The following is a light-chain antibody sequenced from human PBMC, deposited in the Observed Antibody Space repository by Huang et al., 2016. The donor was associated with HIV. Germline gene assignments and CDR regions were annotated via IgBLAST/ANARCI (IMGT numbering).Light chain of an antibody. V-gene: IGKV3-20*01. CDR3: QQGGT. J-gene: IGKJ1*01. CDR1: QSITNSF. Sequence: EIVLTQSPGTLSLSPGERATLSCRASQSITNSFFAWYQHKPGQAPRLRIYGSSIRATGIPDRFSGSGFGTDFTLTISRLEPEDFAVYYCQQGGTFGQGTKVEIK. CDR2: GSS.